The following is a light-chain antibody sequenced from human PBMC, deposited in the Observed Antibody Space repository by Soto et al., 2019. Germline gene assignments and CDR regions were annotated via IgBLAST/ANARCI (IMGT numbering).Light chain of an antibody. CDR1: QGI. J-gene: IGKJ4*01. CDR3: QQYHSYPAT. V-gene: IGKV1-16*02. CDR2: GAS. Sequence: DIQMTQSPSSLSASVGDTVTITCRASQGILAWFQQKPAKAPKFLIYGASNLQSGVRSNFSGSGNATHFTLTISSLQAEDFATYCCQQYHSYPATFGGGTKVEI.